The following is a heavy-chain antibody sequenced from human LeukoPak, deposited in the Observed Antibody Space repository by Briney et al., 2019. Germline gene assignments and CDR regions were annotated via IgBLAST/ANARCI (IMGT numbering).Heavy chain of an antibody. D-gene: IGHD3-22*01. J-gene: IGHJ4*02. V-gene: IGHV4-39*07. Sequence: SETLSLTCTVSGGSISSSSYYWGWIRQPPGKGLEWIGSIYHSGSTYYNPSLKSRVTISVDTSKSQFSLKLSSVTAADTAVYYCARVYYYDSSGYSASNSGYFDYWGQGTLVTVSS. CDR1: GGSISSSSYY. CDR2: IYHSGST. CDR3: ARVYYYDSSGYSASNSGYFDY.